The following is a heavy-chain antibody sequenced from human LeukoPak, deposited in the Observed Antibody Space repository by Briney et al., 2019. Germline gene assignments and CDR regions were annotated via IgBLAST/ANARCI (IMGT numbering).Heavy chain of an antibody. CDR2: ISGSGGST. Sequence: GGSLRLSCAASGFTFSSYAMSWVRQAPGKGLEWVSAISGSGGSTYYADSVKGRFTISRDNSKNTLYLQMNRLRAEDTAVYYCAKQPVTSYDVLTGYYRYYFDYWGQGTLVTVSS. CDR1: GFTFSSYA. J-gene: IGHJ4*02. CDR3: AKQPVTSYDVLTGYYRYYFDY. V-gene: IGHV3-23*01. D-gene: IGHD3-9*01.